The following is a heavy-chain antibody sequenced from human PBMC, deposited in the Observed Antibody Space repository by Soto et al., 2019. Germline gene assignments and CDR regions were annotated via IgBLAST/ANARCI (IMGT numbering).Heavy chain of an antibody. D-gene: IGHD6-6*01. V-gene: IGHV4-59*01. CDR1: AGSISSYY. J-gene: IGHJ6*02. CDR3: ARDRSWGDYGMDV. Sequence: ASETLSLTCTVSAGSISSYYWSWIRQPAGKGLEWIGYIYYSVSTNYNPSLKSRVTISVDTSKNQFSLKLSSVTAADTALYYGARDRSWGDYGMDVWGQGTTVTVSS. CDR2: IYYSVST.